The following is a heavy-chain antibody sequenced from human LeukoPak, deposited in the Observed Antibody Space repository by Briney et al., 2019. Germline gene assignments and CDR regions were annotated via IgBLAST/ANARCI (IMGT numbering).Heavy chain of an antibody. CDR1: GFTFRSYA. V-gene: IGHV3-33*06. J-gene: IGHJ4*02. D-gene: IGHD6-13*01. CDR2: IWYDGGDK. CDR3: AKERAAAVEGYFDY. Sequence: GGSLRLSCAASGFTFRSYAMSWVRQAPGKALEWVAVIWYDGGDKYYADSVKGRFTISRDNSKNTLYLQMNSLRAEDTAVYFCAKERAAAVEGYFDYWGQGTLVTVSS.